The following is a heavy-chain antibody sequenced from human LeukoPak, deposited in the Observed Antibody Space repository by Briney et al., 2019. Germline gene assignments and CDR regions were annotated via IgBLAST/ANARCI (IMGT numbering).Heavy chain of an antibody. D-gene: IGHD3-3*01. J-gene: IGHJ6*02. V-gene: IGHV3-21*01. Sequence: KTGGSLRLSCAASGFTFSSYSMNWVRQAPGKGLEWVSSISSSSSYIYYADSVKGRFTISRDNAKNTLYLQMNSLRADDTAVYYCARDLSHVPRDDFYYYYYGMDVWGQGTTVTVSS. CDR1: GFTFSSYS. CDR2: ISSSSSYI. CDR3: ARDLSHVPRDDFYYYYYGMDV.